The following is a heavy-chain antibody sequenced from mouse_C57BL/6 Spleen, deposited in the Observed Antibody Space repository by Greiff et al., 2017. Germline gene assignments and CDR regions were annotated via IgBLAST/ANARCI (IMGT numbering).Heavy chain of an antibody. J-gene: IGHJ4*01. V-gene: IGHV3-6*01. D-gene: IGHD2-3*01. CDR3: AREGYDDYAMDY. CDR2: ISYDGSN. Sequence: EVKVEESGPGLVKPSQSLSLTCSVTGYSITSGYYWNWIRQFPGNKLEWMGYISYDGSNNYNPSLKNRISITRDTSKNQFFLKLNSVTTEDTATYYCAREGYDDYAMDYWGQGTSVTVSS. CDR1: GYSITSGYY.